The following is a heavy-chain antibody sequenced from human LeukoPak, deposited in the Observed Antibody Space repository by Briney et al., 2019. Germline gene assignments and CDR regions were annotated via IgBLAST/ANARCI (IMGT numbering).Heavy chain of an antibody. CDR3: ARAGYSSGWANWFDP. D-gene: IGHD6-19*01. Sequence: GESLKISCKGSGYSFTSYWIGWVRQMPGKGLEWMGIIYPGDSDTRYSPSFQGQVTISADKSISTAYLQWSSLEASDTAMYYCARAGYSSGWANWFDPWGQGTLVTVSS. J-gene: IGHJ5*02. V-gene: IGHV5-51*01. CDR2: IYPGDSDT. CDR1: GYSFTSYW.